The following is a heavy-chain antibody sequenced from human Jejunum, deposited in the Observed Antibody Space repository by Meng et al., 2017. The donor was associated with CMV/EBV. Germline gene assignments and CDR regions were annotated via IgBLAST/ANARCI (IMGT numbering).Heavy chain of an antibody. CDR1: GFTFSAHA. Sequence: VELVGSGGGVVQPGRSLRLSCTASGFTFSAHAMHWVRQAPGKGLEWVAVISDDGSNEYYADSVKGRFTISRDNSKNTLYLQMNSLRAADTAVYYCARQPGSLAYWGQGTLVTVSS. J-gene: IGHJ4*02. CDR2: ISDDGSNE. CDR3: ARQPGSLAY. V-gene: IGHV3-30-3*01.